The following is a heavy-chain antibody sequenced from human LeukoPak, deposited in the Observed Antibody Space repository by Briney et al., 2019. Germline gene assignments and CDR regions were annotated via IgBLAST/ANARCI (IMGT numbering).Heavy chain of an antibody. D-gene: IGHD3-10*01. Sequence: GGSLRLSCAASGFTFSNYAMNWVRQAPGKGLEWVSAISGSDGRTYYADSVKGRFTITRDNSKNTLYLQMNSLRAEDTAVFYCAKDRVFRGAFFDYWGQGTLVTVSS. CDR1: GFTFSNYA. CDR2: ISGSDGRT. CDR3: AKDRVFRGAFFDY. J-gene: IGHJ4*02. V-gene: IGHV3-23*01.